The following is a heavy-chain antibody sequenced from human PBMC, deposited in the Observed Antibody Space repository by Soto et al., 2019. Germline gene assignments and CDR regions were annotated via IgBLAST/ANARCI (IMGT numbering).Heavy chain of an antibody. CDR1: GGTISSSSYY. V-gene: IGHV4-39*07. CDR3: ARAVTYYDYVWGSYRHDAFDI. CDR2: IYYSGST. J-gene: IGHJ3*02. Sequence: SETLSLTCTVSGGTISSSSYYWGWIRQPPGKGLEWIGSIYYSGSTNYNPSLKRRVTISVDTSKNQFSLKLSSVTAADTAVYYCARAVTYYDYVWGSYRHDAFDIWGQGTMVTVSS. D-gene: IGHD3-16*02.